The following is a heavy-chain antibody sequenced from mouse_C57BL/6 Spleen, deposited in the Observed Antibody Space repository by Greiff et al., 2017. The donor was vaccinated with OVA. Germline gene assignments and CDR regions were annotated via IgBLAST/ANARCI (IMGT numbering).Heavy chain of an antibody. D-gene: IGHD2-5*01. J-gene: IGHJ4*01. CDR3: ARGDYSNYWAMDY. V-gene: IGHV1-81*01. CDR1: GYTFTSYG. Sequence: VQLQQSGPELARPGASVKLSCKASGYTFTSYGISWVKQRTGQGLEWIGEIYPRSGNTYYNEKFKGKATLTADKSSSTAYMELRSLTSEDSAVYFYARGDYSNYWAMDYWGQGTSVTVSS. CDR2: IYPRSGNT.